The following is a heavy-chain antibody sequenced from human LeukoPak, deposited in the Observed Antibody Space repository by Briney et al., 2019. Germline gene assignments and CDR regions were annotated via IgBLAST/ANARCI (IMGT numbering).Heavy chain of an antibody. CDR1: GGTFNNNG. D-gene: IGHD3-3*01. Sequence: SVKVSCKASGGTFNNNGFSWVRQAPGQGLEWMGGIIPIFGAANYTQKFQGRVTITADESTSTAYMELSSLRSDDTAVYYCVRSITIFGVVILFGYWGQGTLVTVSP. CDR3: VRSITIFGVVILFGY. CDR2: IIPIFGAA. V-gene: IGHV1-69*13. J-gene: IGHJ4*02.